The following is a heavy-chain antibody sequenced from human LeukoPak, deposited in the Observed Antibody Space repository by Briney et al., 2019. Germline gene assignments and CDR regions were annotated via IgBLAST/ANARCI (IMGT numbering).Heavy chain of an antibody. J-gene: IGHJ4*02. V-gene: IGHV3-48*01. Sequence: GGSLRLSCAASGFTFSSYSMNWVRQAPGKGLEWVSYISSSSSTIYYADSVKGRFTISRDNAKNSLYLQMNSLRAEDTAVYYCAKESAAMIVMVLDYWGQGTLVTVSS. CDR1: GFTFSSYS. CDR3: AKESAAMIVMVLDY. D-gene: IGHD3-22*01. CDR2: ISSSSSTI.